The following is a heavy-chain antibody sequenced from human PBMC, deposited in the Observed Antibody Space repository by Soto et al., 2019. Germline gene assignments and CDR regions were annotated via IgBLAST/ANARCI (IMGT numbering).Heavy chain of an antibody. V-gene: IGHV4-30-4*01. CDR2: IYYSGST. D-gene: IGHD4-4*01. CDR3: ARGDPRAVTVDY. CDR1: GGSISSGGYC. J-gene: IGHJ4*02. Sequence: PSETLALTCTVSGGSISSGGYCWSWIRQPPGKGLEWIGYIYYSGSTYYNPSLKSRVTISVDTSKNQFSLKLSSVTAADTAVYYCARGDPRAVTVDYWGQGTLVTVSS.